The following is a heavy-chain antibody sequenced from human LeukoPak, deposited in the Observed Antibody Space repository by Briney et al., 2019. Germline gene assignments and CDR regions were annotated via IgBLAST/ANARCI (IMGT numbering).Heavy chain of an antibody. CDR1: GGSFSGYY. CDR3: ARQRRVRGAKEVYYYYYYYMDV. D-gene: IGHD3-10*01. CDR2: INHSGST. Sequence: PSETLSLTCTVYGGSFSGYYWSWIRQPPGKGLEWIGEINHSGSTNYNPSLKSRVTISVDTSKNQFSLKLSSVTAADTAVYYCARQRRVRGAKEVYYYYYYYMDVWGKGTTVTISS. V-gene: IGHV4-34*01. J-gene: IGHJ6*03.